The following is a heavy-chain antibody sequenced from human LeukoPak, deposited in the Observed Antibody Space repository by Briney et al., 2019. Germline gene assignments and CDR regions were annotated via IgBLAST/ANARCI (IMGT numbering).Heavy chain of an antibody. CDR1: GFTFSSYE. CDR3: AREGVRGSGSYHEKTGFDY. CDR2: ISSSGAII. D-gene: IGHD1-26*01. V-gene: IGHV3-48*03. Sequence: GGSLRLSCAASGFTFSSYEMNWVCQAPGRGLEWVSYISSSGAIINYADSVKGRFSISRDNAKNSLYLQVNSLRAEDTAVYYCAREGVRGSGSYHEKTGFDYWGQGTLVTVSS. J-gene: IGHJ4*02.